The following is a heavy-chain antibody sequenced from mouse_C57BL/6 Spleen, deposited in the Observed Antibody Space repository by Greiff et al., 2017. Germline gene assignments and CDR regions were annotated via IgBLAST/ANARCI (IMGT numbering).Heavy chain of an antibody. V-gene: IGHV5-9-1*02. CDR2: ISSGGDYI. D-gene: IGHD2-3*01. J-gene: IGHJ2*01. CDR3: TRDDGYYAFDY. CDR1: GFTFSSYA. Sequence: EVMLVESGEGLVKPGGSLKLSCAASGFTFSSYAMSWVRQTPETRLEWVAYISSGGDYIYYADTVKGRFTISRDNARNTLYLQMSSLKSEDTAMYYCTRDDGYYAFDYWGQGTTLTVSS.